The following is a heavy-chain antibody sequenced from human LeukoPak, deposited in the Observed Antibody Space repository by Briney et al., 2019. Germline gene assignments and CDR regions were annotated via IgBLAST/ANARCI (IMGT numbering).Heavy chain of an antibody. CDR2: ISAYNGNT. Sequence: ASVTVSFKASGYTFTSYGISWVRQAPGQGLEWMGWISAYNGNTNYAQKLQGRVTMTTDTSTSTAYMELRSLRSDDTAVYYCARDRAVAGTNPFDYWGQGTLVTVSS. D-gene: IGHD6-19*01. CDR1: GYTFTSYG. V-gene: IGHV1-18*01. CDR3: ARDRAVAGTNPFDY. J-gene: IGHJ4*02.